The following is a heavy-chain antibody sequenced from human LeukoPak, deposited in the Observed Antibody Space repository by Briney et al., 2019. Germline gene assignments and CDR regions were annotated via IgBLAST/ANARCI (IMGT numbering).Heavy chain of an antibody. D-gene: IGHD1-26*01. J-gene: IGHJ3*02. CDR2: IIPIFGTA. Sequence: GSSVKVSCKASGGTFSSYAISWVRQAPGQGLEWMGGIIPIFGTANYAQKFQGRVTITADESTSTAYMELSSLRSEDTAVYYCARATYSGSYLNSFDIWGQGTMVTVSS. V-gene: IGHV1-69*01. CDR3: ARATYSGSYLNSFDI. CDR1: GGTFSSYA.